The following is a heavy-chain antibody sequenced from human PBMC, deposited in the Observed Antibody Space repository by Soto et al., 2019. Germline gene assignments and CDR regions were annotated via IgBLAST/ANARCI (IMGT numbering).Heavy chain of an antibody. CDR3: ARDGYHGPESSGGMDV. Sequence: QVQLVQSGAEVKMPGASVKVSCKASGYTFSGYYMHWVRQAPGQGLEWMGWINPNSGDTNYAQKVQGWVTMTRDTSISTAYMDLNRLRSDDTAVYYCARDGYHGPESSGGMDVWGQGTTVTVSS. V-gene: IGHV1-2*04. CDR1: GYTFSGYY. CDR2: INPNSGDT. D-gene: IGHD3-10*01. J-gene: IGHJ6*02.